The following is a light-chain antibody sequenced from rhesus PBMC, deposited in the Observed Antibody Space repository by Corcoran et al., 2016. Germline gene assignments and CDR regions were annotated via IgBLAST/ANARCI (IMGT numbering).Light chain of an antibody. CDR3: QQSSNLWT. CDR1: QSVGSY. CDR2: GAS. J-gene: IGKJ1*01. V-gene: IGKV3-24*04. Sequence: ETVVTQSPATLSLSPGERATLSCRASQSVGSYLAWYQQKPGQAHRLLIYGASSRATGIPDRFSGSGSGTDFTLTISSLEPEDVGVYYCQQSSNLWTFGQGTKVEIK.